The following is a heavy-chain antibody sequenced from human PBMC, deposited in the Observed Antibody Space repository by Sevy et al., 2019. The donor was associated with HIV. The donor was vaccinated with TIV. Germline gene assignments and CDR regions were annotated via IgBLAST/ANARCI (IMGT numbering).Heavy chain of an antibody. CDR3: ASYRPRSYFDY. J-gene: IGHJ4*02. CDR1: GGSFSGYY. Sequence: SETPSLTCAVYGGSFSGYYWSWIRQPPGKGLEWIGEINHSGSTNYNPSLKSRVTISVDTSKNQFSLKLSSVTAADTAVYYCASYRPRSYFDYWGQGTLVTVSS. CDR2: INHSGST. V-gene: IGHV4-34*01.